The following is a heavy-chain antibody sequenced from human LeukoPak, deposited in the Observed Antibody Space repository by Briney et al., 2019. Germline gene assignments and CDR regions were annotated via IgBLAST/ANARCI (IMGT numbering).Heavy chain of an antibody. J-gene: IGHJ4*02. V-gene: IGHV4-59*01. CDR2: IYYSGST. D-gene: IGHD2-2*01. CDR3: ARERGYCSSTSCPFDY. CDR1: GGSISSYY. Sequence: ASETLSLTSTVSGGSISSYYWSWIRQPPGKGLEWIGYIYYSGSTNYNPSLKSRVTISVDTSKNQFTLKLSSVTAADTAVYYCARERGYCSSTSCPFDYWGQGTLVTVSS.